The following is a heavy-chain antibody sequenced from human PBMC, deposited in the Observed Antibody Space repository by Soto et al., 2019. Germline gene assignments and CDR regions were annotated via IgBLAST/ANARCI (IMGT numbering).Heavy chain of an antibody. V-gene: IGHV1-3*01. J-gene: IGHJ4*02. D-gene: IGHD1-26*01. CDR2: INAGNGNT. CDR1: GYTFTSYA. Sequence: ASVKVSCKASGYTFTSYAMHWVRQAPGQRLEWMGWINAGNGNTKYSQKFQGRVTITRDTSASTAYMELSSLRSEDTAVYYCAKEGSFEWELLGYYFDYWGQGTLVTVSS. CDR3: AKEGSFEWELLGYYFDY.